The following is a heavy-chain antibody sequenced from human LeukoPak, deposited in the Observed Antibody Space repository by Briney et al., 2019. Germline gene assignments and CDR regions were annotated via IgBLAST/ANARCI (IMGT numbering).Heavy chain of an antibody. CDR1: GYTFTTYA. CDR3: ARGITVAGGFVEDY. V-gene: IGHV1-18*01. CDR2: ISASNGNT. J-gene: IGHJ4*02. D-gene: IGHD6-19*01. Sequence: ASVKVSCKASGYTFTTYAITWVRQAPGQGLEWMGWISASNGNTNFAQKLQGRVTMTTDTSTSTAYMELRSLGSDDTAVYYCARGITVAGGFVEDYWGQGTLVTVSS.